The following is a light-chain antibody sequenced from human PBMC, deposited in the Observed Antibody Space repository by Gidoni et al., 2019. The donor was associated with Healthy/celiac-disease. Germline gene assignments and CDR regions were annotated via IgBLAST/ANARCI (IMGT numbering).Light chain of an antibody. CDR2: GAS. J-gene: IGKJ2*01. CDR1: QSVSSN. V-gene: IGKV3-15*01. CDR3: QQYVA. Sequence: EIVMTQSPATLSVSPGERATLSCRASQSVSSNLAWYQQKPGQAPRLLIYGASTRATGIPARFSGSGSGTEFTLTISSLQSEDFAVYYCQQYVAFXQXTKLEIK.